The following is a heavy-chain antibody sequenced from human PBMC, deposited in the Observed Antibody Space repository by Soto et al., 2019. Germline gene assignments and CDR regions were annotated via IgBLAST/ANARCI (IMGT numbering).Heavy chain of an antibody. CDR2: ISSSSSTI. CDR3: ARVAFPYGDFFDY. V-gene: IGHV3-48*01. Sequence: WGSLRLSCAASWFTFSSYSMNWVRQAPGKGLEWVSYISSSSSTIYYADSVKGRFTISRDNAKNSLYLQMNSLRAEDTAVYYCARVAFPYGDFFDYWGQGTLVTVSS. D-gene: IGHD4-17*01. J-gene: IGHJ4*02. CDR1: WFTFSSYS.